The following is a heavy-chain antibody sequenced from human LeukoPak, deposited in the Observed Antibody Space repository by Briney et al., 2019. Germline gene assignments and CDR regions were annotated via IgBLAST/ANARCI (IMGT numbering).Heavy chain of an antibody. Sequence: PGGSLRLSCAASGFTFSSSYMSWVRQAPGKGLEWVSVIYSGGSTYYADSVKGRFTISRDNSKNTLYLQMNSLRAEDTAVYYCARVGWLQSNPTFDYWGQGTLVTVSS. CDR3: ARVGWLQSNPTFDY. CDR2: IYSGGST. J-gene: IGHJ4*02. CDR1: GFTFSSSY. D-gene: IGHD5-24*01. V-gene: IGHV3-53*01.